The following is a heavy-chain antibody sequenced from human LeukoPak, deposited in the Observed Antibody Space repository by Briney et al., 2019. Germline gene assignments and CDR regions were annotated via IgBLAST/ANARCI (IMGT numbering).Heavy chain of an antibody. D-gene: IGHD6-6*01. Sequence: PSETLSLTCAVSGGSISSGGYSWSWIRQPPGKGLEWIGYIYYSGSTYYNPSLKSRVTISVDTSKNQFSLKLSSVTAADTAVYYRARMYSSSPSMFDYGGQGTLVTVSS. J-gene: IGHJ4*02. CDR3: ARMYSSSPSMFDY. V-gene: IGHV4-30-4*07. CDR1: GGSISSGGYS. CDR2: IYYSGST.